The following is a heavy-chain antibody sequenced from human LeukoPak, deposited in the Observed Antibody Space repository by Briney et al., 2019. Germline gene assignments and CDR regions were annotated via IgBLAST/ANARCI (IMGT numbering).Heavy chain of an antibody. CDR1: GGSISSYY. D-gene: IGHD2-15*01. Sequence: PSETLSLTCTVSGGSISSYYWSWIRQPPGKGLEWIGYIYYSGTTSYNPSLKSRVTISVDTSKNQFSLKLSSVTAADTAVYYCARVAPKSGGSWVFDYWGQGTLVTVSS. J-gene: IGHJ4*02. V-gene: IGHV4-59*01. CDR2: IYYSGTT. CDR3: ARVAPKSGGSWVFDY.